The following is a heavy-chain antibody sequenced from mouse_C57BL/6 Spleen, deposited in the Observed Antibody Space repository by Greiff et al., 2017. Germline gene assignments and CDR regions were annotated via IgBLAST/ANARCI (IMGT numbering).Heavy chain of an antibody. CDR2: IDPSDSYT. Sequence: VQLQQPGAELVMPGASVKLSCKASGYTFTSYWMHWVKQRPGQGLEWIGEIDPSDSYTNYNQKFKGKSTLTVDKSSSTAYMQLSSLTSEDSAVYYCARWYYYGSSLYAMDYWGQGTSVTVSS. J-gene: IGHJ4*01. CDR3: ARWYYYGSSLYAMDY. D-gene: IGHD1-1*01. V-gene: IGHV1-69*01. CDR1: GYTFTSYW.